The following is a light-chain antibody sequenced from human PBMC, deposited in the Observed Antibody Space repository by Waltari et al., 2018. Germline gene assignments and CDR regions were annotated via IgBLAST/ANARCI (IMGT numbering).Light chain of an antibody. Sequence: SALTQPTSVSGSPGQSVTISCSGTNIGVENYTDVSWYQHHPGKAPTLIVFDVNKRPAGVSDRFSGFKSDNTSSLTISGLQPEDEATYYCCSLRITTFIFGGGTTLTVL. CDR3: CSLRITTFI. CDR2: DVN. CDR1: NIGVENYTD. J-gene: IGLJ2*01. V-gene: IGLV2-23*02.